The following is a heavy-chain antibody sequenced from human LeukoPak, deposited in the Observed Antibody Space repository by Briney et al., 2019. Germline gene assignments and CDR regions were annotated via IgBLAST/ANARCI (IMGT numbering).Heavy chain of an antibody. CDR1: GFTFSTSG. Sequence: GGSLRLSCAASGFTFSTSGMHWVRQAPGKGLEWVAVIWYDGSNKHYAESVKGRFSISRDNSKSTLYLQMNSLRAEDTAVYYCARGSPYYYDTEGTYYFGYWGQGTLVTVSS. V-gene: IGHV3-33*01. CDR3: ARGSPYYYDTEGTYYFGY. CDR2: IWYDGSNK. D-gene: IGHD3-22*01. J-gene: IGHJ4*02.